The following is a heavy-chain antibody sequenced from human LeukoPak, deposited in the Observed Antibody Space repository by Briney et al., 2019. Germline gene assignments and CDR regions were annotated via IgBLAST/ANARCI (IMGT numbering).Heavy chain of an antibody. D-gene: IGHD3-9*01. CDR2: INHSGST. V-gene: IGHV4-34*01. CDR1: GGSFSGYY. Sequence: MSSETLSLTCAVYGGSFSGYYWSWIRQPPGRGLEWIGEINHSGSTNNNPSLKSRVTISVDTSKNQFSLKLSSVTAADTAVYYCARRGTTYYDILTGYYHNWFDPWGQGTLVTVSS. CDR3: ARRGTTYYDILTGYYHNWFDP. J-gene: IGHJ5*02.